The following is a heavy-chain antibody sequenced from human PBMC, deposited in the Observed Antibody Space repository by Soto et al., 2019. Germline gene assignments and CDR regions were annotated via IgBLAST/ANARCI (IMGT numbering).Heavy chain of an antibody. CDR1: GGTFSTSS. D-gene: IGHD2-15*01. CDR2: IIPIFTRT. V-gene: IGHV1-69*01. J-gene: IGHJ4*02. CDR3: ARDVVRSTAGDS. Sequence: QLQLVQSGTEVKEPGSSVKVSCKASGGTFSTSSFVWVRQGPGQGLEWMGGIIPIFTRTNFAQKFQDRVTFSADESTRTTYIELRSLTSDDTAIYYCARDVVRSTAGDSWGQGTLVTGSS.